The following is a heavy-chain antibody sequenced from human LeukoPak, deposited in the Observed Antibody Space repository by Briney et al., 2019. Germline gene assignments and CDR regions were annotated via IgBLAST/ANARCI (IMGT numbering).Heavy chain of an antibody. J-gene: IGHJ5*02. V-gene: IGHV1-69*13. CDR3: ARALVQLEQIHWFDP. Sequence: SVKLYCKASGGTFSSYAISWVRQAPGPGLHLMGGSIPIFGTANYAQKFQGRVTITADESTSTAYMELSSLRSEDTAVYYCARALVQLEQIHWFDPWGQGTLVTVSS. CDR2: SIPIFGTA. D-gene: IGHD1-1*01. CDR1: GGTFSSYA.